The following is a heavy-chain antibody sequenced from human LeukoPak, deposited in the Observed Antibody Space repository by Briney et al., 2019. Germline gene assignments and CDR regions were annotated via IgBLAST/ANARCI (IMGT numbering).Heavy chain of an antibody. V-gene: IGHV4-59*01. CDR2: IYYSGST. CDR3: ARMLSSGYYYYYYYYYMDV. CDR1: GGSISSYY. J-gene: IGHJ6*03. D-gene: IGHD3-22*01. Sequence: PSETLSLTCTVSGGSISSYYWSWIRQPPGKGLEWIGYIYYSGSTNYNPSLKSRVTISVDTSKNQFSLKLSSVTAADTAVYYCARMLSSGYYYYYYYYYMDVWGKGTTVTVSS.